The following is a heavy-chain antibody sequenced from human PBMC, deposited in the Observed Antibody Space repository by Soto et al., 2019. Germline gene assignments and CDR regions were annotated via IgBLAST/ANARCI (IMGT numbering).Heavy chain of an antibody. CDR3: ARGPDYYGSGRFGY. J-gene: IGHJ4*02. CDR2: INHSGST. D-gene: IGHD3-10*01. CDR1: GGSFSGYY. V-gene: IGHV4-34*01. Sequence: PSETLSLTCAVYGGSFSGYYWSWIRQPPGKGLEWIGEINHSGSTNYNPSLKSRVTISVDTSKNQFSLKLSSVTAADTDVYYCARGPDYYGSGRFGYWGQGTLVTVSS.